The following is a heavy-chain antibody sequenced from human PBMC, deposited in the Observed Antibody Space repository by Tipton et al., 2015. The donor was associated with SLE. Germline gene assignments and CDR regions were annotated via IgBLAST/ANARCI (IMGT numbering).Heavy chain of an antibody. D-gene: IGHD2-2*01. CDR1: GDSISSSSYY. J-gene: IGHJ5*02. CDR3: ARDFVCDSISCSNWFDP. V-gene: IGHV4-39*07. Sequence: TLSLTCTVSGDSISSSSYYWGWIRQPPGKGLEWIGTFYYSGNTYFNPSLKSRVTISIDRSKNQFSLRLSSVTAADTAVYYCARDFVCDSISCSNWFDPWGQGTLVTVSS. CDR2: FYYSGNT.